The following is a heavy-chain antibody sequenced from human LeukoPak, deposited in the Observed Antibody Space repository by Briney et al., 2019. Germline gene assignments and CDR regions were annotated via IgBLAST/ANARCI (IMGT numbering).Heavy chain of an antibody. V-gene: IGHV3-23*01. D-gene: IGHD6-19*01. CDR2: VSGSGGTT. CDR1: GFTFMSYG. Sequence: GGSLRLSCAASGFTFMSYGMTWVRQAPGTGLEWLSTVSGSGGTTYYADSVKGRFTISRDNSKNTLYLQMNSLRAEDTAIYYCAKEPVAEPYYSHYYMDVWGKGTTVTVSS. J-gene: IGHJ6*03. CDR3: AKEPVAEPYYSHYYMDV.